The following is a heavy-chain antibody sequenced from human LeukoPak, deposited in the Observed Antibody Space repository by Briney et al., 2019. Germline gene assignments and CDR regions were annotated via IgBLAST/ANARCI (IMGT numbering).Heavy chain of an antibody. D-gene: IGHD3-22*01. J-gene: IGHJ4*02. V-gene: IGHV1-2*02. CDR2: INPNSGGT. CDR1: GYTFTGYY. Sequence: ASVKVSCKASGYTFTGYYMHWVRQAPGQGLEWMGWINPNSGGTNYAQKFQGRVTMTGDTSISTAYMELSRLRSDDTAVYYCASKYYDSSGYIPYWGQGTLVTVSS. CDR3: ASKYYDSSGYIPY.